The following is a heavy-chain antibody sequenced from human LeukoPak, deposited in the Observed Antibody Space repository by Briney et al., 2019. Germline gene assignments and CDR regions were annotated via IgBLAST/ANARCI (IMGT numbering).Heavy chain of an antibody. CDR3: ARNPDCGDYVGGFDY. Sequence: GGSLRLSCAASGFTFSRYVMYWVRQAPGKGLEWVAVISYDENNKSYPDSVKGRFTISRDNSKNTLYLQMNSLRAEDTAVYYCARNPDCGDYVGGFDYWGQGTLVTVSS. J-gene: IGHJ4*02. CDR2: ISYDENNK. D-gene: IGHD4-17*01. CDR1: GFTFSRYV. V-gene: IGHV3-30-3*01.